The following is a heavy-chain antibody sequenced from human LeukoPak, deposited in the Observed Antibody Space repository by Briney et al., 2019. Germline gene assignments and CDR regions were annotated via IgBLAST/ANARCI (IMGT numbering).Heavy chain of an antibody. V-gene: IGHV3-21*01. CDR3: ARVLALNREVMDV. CDR1: GFTFSSYS. D-gene: IGHD1-14*01. Sequence: GGSLRLSCAASGFTFSSYSMNWVRQAPGKGLEWVSSISSSSSYIYYADSVKGRFTISRDNAKNSLYLQMNSLRAEDTAVYYCARVLALNREVMDVWGKGTTVTVSS. J-gene: IGHJ6*04. CDR2: ISSSSSYI.